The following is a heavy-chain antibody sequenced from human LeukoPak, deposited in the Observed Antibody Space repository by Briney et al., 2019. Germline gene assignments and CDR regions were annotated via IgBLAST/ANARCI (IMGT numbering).Heavy chain of an antibody. D-gene: IGHD6-19*01. J-gene: IGHJ4*02. CDR3: ARGGSGWYADHFDY. V-gene: IGHV4-59*01. CDR1: GGSISSYY. CDR2: IYYSGST. Sequence: SETLSLTCTVPGGSISSYYWSWIRQPPGKGLEWIGYIYYSGSTNYNPSLKSRVTISVDTSKNQFSLKLSSVTAADTAVYYCARGGSGWYADHFDYWGQGTLVTVSS.